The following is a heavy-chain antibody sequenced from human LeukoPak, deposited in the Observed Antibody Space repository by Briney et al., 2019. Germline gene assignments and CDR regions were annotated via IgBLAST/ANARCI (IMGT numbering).Heavy chain of an antibody. D-gene: IGHD6-19*01. CDR1: GDSISSSNYY. CDR3: TRPDGSGWPRGAVNI. Sequence: PSETLSLTCTVSGDSISSSNYYWGWIRQPPGKGLEWIGSIYYSGSTYYNPSLKSRVTISVDTSKNQFSLKLTSVTSADTAVYYCTRPDGSGWPRGAVNIWGERAMFTVSS. J-gene: IGHJ3*02. V-gene: IGHV4-39*01. CDR2: IYYSGST.